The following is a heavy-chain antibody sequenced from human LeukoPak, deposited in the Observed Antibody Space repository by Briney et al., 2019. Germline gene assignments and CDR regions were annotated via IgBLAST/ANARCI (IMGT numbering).Heavy chain of an antibody. CDR2: ISGSGGIT. CDR3: AKAPYNSGTYYIYYFDS. V-gene: IGHV3-23*01. D-gene: IGHD3-10*01. Sequence: GGSLRLSCAASAFTFSSYAISWVRQAPGKGLERVTAISGSGGITYYADSVKGPFTMSRDNSKNTLYLQMNSLRAEDTAVYYCAKAPYNSGTYYIYYFDSWGQGTLVTVSS. CDR1: AFTFSSYA. J-gene: IGHJ4*02.